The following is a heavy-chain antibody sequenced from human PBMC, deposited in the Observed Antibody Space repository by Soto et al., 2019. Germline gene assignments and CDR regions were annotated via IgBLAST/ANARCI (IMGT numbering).Heavy chain of an antibody. J-gene: IGHJ6*02. D-gene: IGHD3-10*01. V-gene: IGHV4-34*01. CDR1: GGSFSGYY. CDR3: ARGDVIYYYYGMDV. Sequence: QVQLQQWGAGLLKPSETLSLTCAVYGGSFSGYYWSWIRQPPGKGLEWIGEINHSGSTNYNPSLKSRVTISVDTSKNQFSLKLSSVTAAVTAVYYCARGDVIYYYYGMDVWGQGTTVTVSS. CDR2: INHSGST.